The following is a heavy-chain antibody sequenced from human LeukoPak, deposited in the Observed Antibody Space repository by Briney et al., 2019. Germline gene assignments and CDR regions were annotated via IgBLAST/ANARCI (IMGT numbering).Heavy chain of an antibody. CDR2: LFSNSTYK. CDR3: ARMDDSSGYAFDI. CDR1: GFTFSSYS. V-gene: IGHV3-21*01. Sequence: GGSLRLSCAASGFTFSSYSMNWVRQAPGKGLEWVSSLFSNSTYKYYADSVKGRFTISRDNAKNSLYLQMNSLRGEDTAVYYCARMDDSSGYAFDIWGQGTMVTVSS. D-gene: IGHD3-22*01. J-gene: IGHJ3*02.